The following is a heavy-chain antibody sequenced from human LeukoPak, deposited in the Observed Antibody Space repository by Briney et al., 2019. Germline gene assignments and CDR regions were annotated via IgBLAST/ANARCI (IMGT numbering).Heavy chain of an antibody. CDR3: ARVEEGYGSGRRENYYYYYMDV. CDR2: IYYSGST. Sequence: SETLSLTCTVSGGSISSSSHYWGWIRQPPGKGLEWIGYIYYSGSTNYNPSLKSRVTISVDTSKNQFSLKLSSVTAADTAVYYCARVEEGYGSGRRENYYYYYMDVWGKGTTVTISS. V-gene: IGHV4-61*05. CDR1: GGSISSSSHY. J-gene: IGHJ6*03. D-gene: IGHD3-10*01.